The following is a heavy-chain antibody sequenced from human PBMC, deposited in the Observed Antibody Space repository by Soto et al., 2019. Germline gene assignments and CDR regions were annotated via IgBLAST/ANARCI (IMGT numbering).Heavy chain of an antibody. J-gene: IGHJ3*01. CDR3: AMSAGYGGAFDV. Sequence: EKQLVESGGALAQPGGSLRLSCVGSGFTFSIYALTWVRQAPGKGLEWVSLITNNGDTTFFGDSVKGRFSISRDNSNNTLYLQLENLRAEDTVVYYCAMSAGYGGAFDVWGQGTMVAVSS. CDR1: GFTFSIYA. V-gene: IGHV3-23*04. D-gene: IGHD5-12*01. CDR2: ITNNGDTT.